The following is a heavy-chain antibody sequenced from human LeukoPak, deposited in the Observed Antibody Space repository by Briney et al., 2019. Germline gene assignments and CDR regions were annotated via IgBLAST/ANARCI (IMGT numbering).Heavy chain of an antibody. D-gene: IGHD1-26*01. CDR2: IIPILGIA. Sequence: AASVKVSCKASGGTFSSYAISWVRQAPGQGLERMGRIIPILGIANYAQKFQGRVTMTRNTSISTAYMELSSLRSEDTAVYYCARGLLRGRAFDIWGQGTMVTVSS. CDR3: ARGLLRGRAFDI. V-gene: IGHV1-69*04. J-gene: IGHJ3*02. CDR1: GGTFSSYA.